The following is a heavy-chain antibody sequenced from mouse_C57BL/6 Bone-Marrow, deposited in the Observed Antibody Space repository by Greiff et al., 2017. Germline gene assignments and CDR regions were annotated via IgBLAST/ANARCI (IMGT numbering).Heavy chain of an antibody. CDR3: ATNYYGSSYGY. D-gene: IGHD1-1*01. CDR2: ISDGGSST. J-gene: IGHJ2*01. Sequence: EVQLQESGGGLVTPGGSLTLSCAASGFTFSSYAMSWVRQTPEKRLEWVATISDGGSSTYYPDNVYGRFTISRDNAKNNLYLPMSHLKSEDTAMYYCATNYYGSSYGYWGQGTTLTVSS. V-gene: IGHV5-4*01. CDR1: GFTFSSYA.